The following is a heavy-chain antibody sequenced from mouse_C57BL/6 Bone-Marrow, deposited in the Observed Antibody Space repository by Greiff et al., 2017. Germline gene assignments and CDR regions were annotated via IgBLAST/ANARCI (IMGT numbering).Heavy chain of an antibody. Sequence: QVQLQQPGAELVKPGASVKMSCKASGYTFTSYWITWVKQRPGQGLEWIGDIYPGSGSTNYNEKFKSKAKLTVDTSSSTAYMQRSSLTSEDSAVYYCARYLITTVVHWYFDVWGTGTTVTVSS. CDR1: GYTFTSYW. J-gene: IGHJ1*03. CDR3: ARYLITTVVHWYFDV. V-gene: IGHV1-55*01. D-gene: IGHD1-1*01. CDR2: IYPGSGST.